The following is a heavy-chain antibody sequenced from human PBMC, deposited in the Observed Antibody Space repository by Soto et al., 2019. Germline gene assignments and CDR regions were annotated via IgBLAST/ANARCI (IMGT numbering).Heavy chain of an antibody. CDR2: ISDTGSSH. Sequence: GGSLRLSCVGSGFTFSSYGMHWVRQAPGKGLECVAVISDTGSSHYYAASVEGRFTISRENSKNTLSLHMDRLRVEDTAVYYCAKDRGGDFPDTSCYCGADFWGQGTPVTVSS. V-gene: IGHV3-30*18. CDR1: GFTFSSYG. J-gene: IGHJ4*02. D-gene: IGHD2-2*01. CDR3: AKDRGGDFPDTSCYCGADF.